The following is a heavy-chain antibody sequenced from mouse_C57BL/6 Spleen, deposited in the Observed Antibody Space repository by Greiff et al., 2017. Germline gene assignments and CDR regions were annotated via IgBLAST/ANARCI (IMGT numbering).Heavy chain of an antibody. V-gene: IGHV3-6*01. J-gene: IGHJ1*03. CDR3: ARTEGLYFDV. Sequence: ESGPGLVKPSQSLSLTCSVTGYSITSGYYWNWIRQFPGNKLEWMGYISYDGSNNYNPSLKNRISITRDTSKNQFFLKLNSVTTEDTATYYCARTEGLYFDVWGTGTTVTVSS. CDR1: GYSITSGYY. CDR2: ISYDGSN.